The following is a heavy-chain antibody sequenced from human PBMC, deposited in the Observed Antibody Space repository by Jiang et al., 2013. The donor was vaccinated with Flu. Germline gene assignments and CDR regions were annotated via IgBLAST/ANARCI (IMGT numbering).Heavy chain of an antibody. Sequence: *SGAEVKKPGASVKVSCRASGYTFIDSGIHWVRQAPGQRQRPDWMGWINAGNGNTKYSQKFQGRVTITRDTSASTAYMELSSLRFEDTAVYYCARERPMVQAKGYYGMDVWGQGTTVTVS. J-gene: IGHJ6*02. CDR1: GYTFIDSG. V-gene: IGHV1/OR15-3*02. CDR2: INAGNGNT. D-gene: IGHD1-1*01. CDR3: ARERPMVQAKGYYGMDV.